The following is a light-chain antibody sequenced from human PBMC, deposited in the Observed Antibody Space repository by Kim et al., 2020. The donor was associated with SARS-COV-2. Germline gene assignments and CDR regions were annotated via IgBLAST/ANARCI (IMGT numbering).Light chain of an antibody. Sequence: QSVTLSCTGTSSAVGTYALLSWYQHPPGTPPRLMLYEVTGRPSGLPDLFSGSKSGNTASLTISGLQPADEADYYCSSYTSSNTYVFGTGTKVTVL. CDR2: EVT. CDR1: SSAVGTYAL. CDR3: SSYTSSNTYV. V-gene: IGLV2-18*02. J-gene: IGLJ1*01.